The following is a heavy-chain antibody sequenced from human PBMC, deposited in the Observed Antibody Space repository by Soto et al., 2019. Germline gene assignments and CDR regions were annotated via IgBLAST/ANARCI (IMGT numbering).Heavy chain of an antibody. D-gene: IGHD2-21*01. CDR3: ARVRTTLSIVSALDA. CDR1: GGSIKNGGFC. V-gene: IGHV4-31*03. CDR2: ICSRGDT. Sequence: QVQLQESGPGLVKPSQSLSLTCTVSGGSIKNGGFCWSWVRQHPGKLVGGIGYICSRGDTFYNTSLKRRVTISVDTSQDQSYLPLRSVTAADTAADYCARVRTTLSIVSALDAWGQGTTVTVSS. J-gene: IGHJ6*02.